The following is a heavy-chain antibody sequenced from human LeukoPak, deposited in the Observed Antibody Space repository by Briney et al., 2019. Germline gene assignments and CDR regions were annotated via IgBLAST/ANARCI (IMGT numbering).Heavy chain of an antibody. CDR3: ARTATRYSYQFDY. V-gene: IGHV3-21*01. CDR2: ISSSSTSI. CDR1: GFTLSLFT. Sequence: PGGSLRLSCAASGFTLSLFTLTRGRQGPGEGLGWVSSISSSSTSIYYADSVKGRFTISRDNAKNSLYLQMNSLRAEDSAVYYCARTATRYSYQFDYWGQGTLVTVSS. D-gene: IGHD5-18*01. J-gene: IGHJ4*02.